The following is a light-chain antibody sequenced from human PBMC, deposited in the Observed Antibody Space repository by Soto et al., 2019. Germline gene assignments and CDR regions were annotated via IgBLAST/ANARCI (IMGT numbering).Light chain of an antibody. J-gene: IGKJ5*01. CDR2: SAS. Sequence: IQLTQTTSSLSASVGDRVTITCRVSQGISSYLNWYRQKPGKVPKLLIYSASNLQSGVASRFSGSGSGTEFTLIISGLQPDDSAVYYCQHHSNLPPITFGHVTRLAI. CDR3: QHHSNLPPIT. CDR1: QGISSY. V-gene: IGKV1-9*01.